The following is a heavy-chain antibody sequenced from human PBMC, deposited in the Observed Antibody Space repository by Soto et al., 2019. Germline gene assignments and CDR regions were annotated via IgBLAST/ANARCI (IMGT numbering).Heavy chain of an antibody. CDR1: GFTFSSYG. CDR3: ARGEKYSSSSGYYYGMDV. J-gene: IGHJ6*02. CDR2: IWYDGSNK. D-gene: IGHD6-13*01. V-gene: IGHV3-33*01. Sequence: QVQLVESGGGVVQSGRSLRLSCAASGFTFSSYGMHWVRQAPGKGLEWVAVIWYDGSNKYYADSVKGRFTISRDNSKNTLYLQMNSLRAEDTAVYYCARGEKYSSSSGYYYGMDVWGQGTTVTVSS.